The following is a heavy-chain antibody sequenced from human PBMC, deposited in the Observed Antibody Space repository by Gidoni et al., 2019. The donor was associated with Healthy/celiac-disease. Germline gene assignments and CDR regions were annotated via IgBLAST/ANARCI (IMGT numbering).Heavy chain of an antibody. V-gene: IGHV3-23*01. D-gene: IGHD2-15*01. CDR1: GFTFSSSA. Sequence: EVQLLESGGGLVQPGGSLRLSCAASGFTFSSSAMSWVRQAPGKGLEWVSAISGSGGSTYYADSVKGRFTISRDNSKNTLYLQMNSLRAEGTAVYYCAKGDIVVVVAATLLAYWGQGTLVTVSS. CDR3: AKGDIVVVVAATLLAY. J-gene: IGHJ4*02. CDR2: ISGSGGST.